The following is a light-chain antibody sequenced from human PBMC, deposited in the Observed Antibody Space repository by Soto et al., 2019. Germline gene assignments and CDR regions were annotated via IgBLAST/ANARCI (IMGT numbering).Light chain of an antibody. Sequence: IQLTQSPSSLSASVGDRVTITCRASQSISSWLAWYQQKPGKAPKLLIYDASSLESGVPSRFSGSGSGTEFTLTISSLQPDDFATYYCQQYNSCPITFGQGTRLEI. J-gene: IGKJ5*01. CDR2: DAS. CDR1: QSISSW. CDR3: QQYNSCPIT. V-gene: IGKV1-5*01.